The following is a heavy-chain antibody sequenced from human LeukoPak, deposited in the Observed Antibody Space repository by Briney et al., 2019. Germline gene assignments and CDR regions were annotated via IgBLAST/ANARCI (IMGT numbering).Heavy chain of an antibody. D-gene: IGHD4-17*01. CDR2: IYADGTT. J-gene: IGHJ4*02. V-gene: IGHV3-53*01. CDR1: GFIVNTNY. Sequence: GGSLRLSCAASGFIVNTNYMTWVRQAPGRGLEWVSFIYADGTTYYADSVKGRFTISRDISKNEVYLQMNSLRPEDTAVYYCARDSYGDANFDSWGQGTLVTVSS. CDR3: ARDSYGDANFDS.